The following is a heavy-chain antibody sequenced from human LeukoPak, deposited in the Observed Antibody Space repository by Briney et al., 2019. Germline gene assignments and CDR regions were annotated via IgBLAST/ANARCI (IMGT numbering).Heavy chain of an antibody. Sequence: SETLSLTCLVPGAAMSSYYWSWIRQTPQRGLEWIGYMFDASRTDSSPALKSRVTLSIDTSNNLFSLRLTSVTPEDTAIYYCATIFWGGASFGIWSPGTMVFVSS. CDR1: GAAMSSYY. D-gene: IGHD7-27*01. CDR3: ATIFWGGASFGI. CDR2: MFDASRT. J-gene: IGHJ3*02. V-gene: IGHV4-59*03.